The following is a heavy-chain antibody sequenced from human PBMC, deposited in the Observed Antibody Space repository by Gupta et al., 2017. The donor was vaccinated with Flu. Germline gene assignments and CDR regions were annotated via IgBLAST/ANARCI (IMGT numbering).Heavy chain of an antibody. J-gene: IGHJ3*02. CDR1: GFTFSNFG. V-gene: IGHV3-21*02. D-gene: IGHD2/OR15-2a*01. Sequence: VQLVESGGGLVKPGESLRLSCAASGFTFSNFGMNWVRQAPGKGLEWISSISASTTHKYYVDSVKGRFTISRDNADNSLYLQMRSLSADDTAMYYCARRGNYLGDAFDIWGRGTMVTVSS. CDR3: ARRGNYLGDAFDI. CDR2: ISASTTHK.